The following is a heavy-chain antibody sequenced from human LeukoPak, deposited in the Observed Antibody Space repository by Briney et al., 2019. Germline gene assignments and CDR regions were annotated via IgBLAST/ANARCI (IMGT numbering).Heavy chain of an antibody. D-gene: IGHD2-15*01. J-gene: IGHJ5*02. CDR1: GFTFSSYS. CDR3: AREGELHGYCSGGSCYEPNWFDP. Sequence: TGGSLRLSCAASGFTFSSYSMNWVRQAPGKGLERVSSISSSSSYIYYADSVKGRFTISRDNAKNSLYLQMNSLRAEDTAVYYCAREGELHGYCSGGSCYEPNWFDPWGQGTLVTVSS. V-gene: IGHV3-21*01. CDR2: ISSSSSYI.